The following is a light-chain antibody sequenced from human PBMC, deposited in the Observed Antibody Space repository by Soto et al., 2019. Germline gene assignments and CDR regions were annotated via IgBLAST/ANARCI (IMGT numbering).Light chain of an antibody. J-gene: IGKJ4*01. CDR1: LPIRSY. Sequence: DIQMTQSPSSLSASVAGSFTITCRASLPIRSYLAWYQHKPGKIPNLLIYAASTLHAGVPSRSGGSGSGTDFTLTISCLQTEYVAAYYGQESHSVPLTFGVGTKVDIK. CDR2: AAS. V-gene: IGKV1-27*01. CDR3: QESHSVPLT.